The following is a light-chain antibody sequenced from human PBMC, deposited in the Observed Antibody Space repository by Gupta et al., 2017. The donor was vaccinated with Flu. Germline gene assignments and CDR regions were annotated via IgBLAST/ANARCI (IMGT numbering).Light chain of an antibody. Sequence: DIVLTHSPDSLAVSLGERATIKCKSSQSVLFEYSHLAWYQQKPGQPPKLLIYAASTRQSGVPGRFSGRGSGTDFTLTIDNLHAEDVAIYYCHQYYTRPHTFGQGTKLEIK. J-gene: IGKJ2*01. CDR3: HQYYTRPHT. CDR2: AAS. CDR1: QSVLFEYSH. V-gene: IGKV4-1*01.